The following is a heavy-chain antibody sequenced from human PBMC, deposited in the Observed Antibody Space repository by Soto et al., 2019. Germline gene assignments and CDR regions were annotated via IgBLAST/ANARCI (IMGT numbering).Heavy chain of an antibody. D-gene: IGHD3-16*01. CDR3: VREGEVLSHVDC. Sequence: SETLSLTCSVSGGSIRGYFWSWIRQSPGKGLEWIGYIYYTGSTRYNPSLKSRVTLSVDSSNNQLFLEVTSVTAADTAVYYCVREGEVLSHVDCWGQGIQVT. J-gene: IGHJ4*02. CDR1: GGSIRGYF. CDR2: IYYTGST. V-gene: IGHV4-59*01.